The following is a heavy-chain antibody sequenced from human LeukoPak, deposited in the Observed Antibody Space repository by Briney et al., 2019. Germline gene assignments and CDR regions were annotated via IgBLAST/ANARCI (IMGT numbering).Heavy chain of an antibody. CDR1: GVSITNYY. J-gene: IGHJ4*02. CDR2: MYISGST. V-gene: IGHV4-4*07. Sequence: PSETLSLTCTVSGVSITNYYWAWIRQPAGKGLEWIGRMYISGSTNYNPSLKSRVSISIDKTENQFSLKLTSVTAADTAVYYCARDYLVGAPLDSWGQGTLVTVSS. CDR3: ARDYLVGAPLDS. D-gene: IGHD1-26*01.